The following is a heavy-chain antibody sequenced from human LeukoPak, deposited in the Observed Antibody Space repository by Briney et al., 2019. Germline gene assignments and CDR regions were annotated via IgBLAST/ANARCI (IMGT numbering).Heavy chain of an antibody. D-gene: IGHD3-10*02. CDR1: GFTFSSYS. CDR2: ISSSSSYI. Sequence: GGSLRLSCAASGFTFSSYSMNWVRQAPGKGLEWVSSISSSSSYIYYADSVKGRFTISRDNAKNSLYLQMNSLRAEDTAVYYCARDLLGSGSCYPDYWGQGTLVTVSS. CDR3: ARDLLGSGSCYPDY. V-gene: IGHV3-21*01. J-gene: IGHJ4*02.